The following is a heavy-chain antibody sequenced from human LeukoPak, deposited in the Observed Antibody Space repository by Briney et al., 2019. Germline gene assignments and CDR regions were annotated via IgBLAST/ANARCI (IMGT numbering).Heavy chain of an antibody. CDR1: GFTFSSYA. Sequence: PGGSLRLSCGASGFTFSSYAMHWVRQAPGKGLEWVAVISYDGSNKYYADSVKGRFTISRDNSKNTLYLQMNSLRAEDTAVYYCARGKIGIDYWGQGTLVTVSS. CDR2: ISYDGSNK. J-gene: IGHJ4*02. CDR3: ARGKIGIDY. V-gene: IGHV3-30-3*01. D-gene: IGHD1-26*01.